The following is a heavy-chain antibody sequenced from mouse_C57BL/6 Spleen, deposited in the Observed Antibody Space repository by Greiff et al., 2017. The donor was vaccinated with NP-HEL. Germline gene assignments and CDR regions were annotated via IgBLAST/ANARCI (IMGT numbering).Heavy chain of an antibody. CDR3: ARSRDYDFDY. J-gene: IGHJ2*01. CDR1: GYTFTSYW. V-gene: IGHV1-50*01. CDR2: IDPSDSYT. D-gene: IGHD2-4*01. Sequence: VQLQQPGAELVKPGASVKLSCKASGYTFTSYWMQWVKQRPGQGLEWIGEIDPSDSYTNYNQKFKGKATLTVDTSSSTAYMQLSSLTSEDSAVYYCARSRDYDFDYWGQGTTLTVSS.